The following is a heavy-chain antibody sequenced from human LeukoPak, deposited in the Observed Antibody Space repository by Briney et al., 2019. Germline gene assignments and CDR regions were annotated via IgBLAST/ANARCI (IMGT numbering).Heavy chain of an antibody. D-gene: IGHD5-24*01. CDR2: MSSRSGII. V-gene: IGHV3-48*04. CDR3: AGGLLEAQGWLQWLGTVYSMDV. CDR1: GFTFSSYS. J-gene: IGHJ6*02. Sequence: GGSLRLSCAASGFTFSSYSMNWIRQSPGKGLEWISYMSSRSGIIYYADSVKGRFTISRDNARNSLYLQMNSLRVDDTAVYYCAGGLLEAQGWLQWLGTVYSMDVWGQGTPVTVSS.